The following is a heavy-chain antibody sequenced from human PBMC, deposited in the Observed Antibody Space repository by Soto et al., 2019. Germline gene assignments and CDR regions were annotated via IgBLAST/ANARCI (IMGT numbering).Heavy chain of an antibody. Sequence: GGSLRLSCAASGFTFSNFEMHWVRQAPGKGLEWVSYINTAGSTKYYAESVKGRFTISRDNARNSLFLQMNTLRAEDTAVYYCARDLGGSHDYWGRGTLVTVSS. CDR1: GFTFSNFE. CDR2: INTAGSTK. CDR3: ARDLGGSHDY. D-gene: IGHD3-16*01. J-gene: IGHJ4*02. V-gene: IGHV3-48*03.